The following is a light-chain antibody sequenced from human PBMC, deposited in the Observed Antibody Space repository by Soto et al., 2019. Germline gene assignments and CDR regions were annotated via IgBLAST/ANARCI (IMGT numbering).Light chain of an antibody. J-gene: IGKJ1*01. CDR2: KAS. V-gene: IGKV1-5*03. CDR3: QQYHTYWWT. Sequence: IRMTQSASTLSASVGDRVTITCRASQTIINWLAWYQQKPGKAPKLLIYKASSLESEVPSRFSGSGSETEFTLTINSLQPDDSATYYCQQYHTYWWTFGQGTKVDIK. CDR1: QTIINW.